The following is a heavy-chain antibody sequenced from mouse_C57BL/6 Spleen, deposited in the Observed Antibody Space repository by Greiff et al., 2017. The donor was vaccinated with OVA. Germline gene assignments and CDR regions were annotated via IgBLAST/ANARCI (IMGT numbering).Heavy chain of an antibody. CDR3: ARDTHYGSSPFAY. CDR2: ISDGGSYT. Sequence: EVKLMESGGGLVKPGGSLKLSCAASGFTFSSYAMSWVRQTPEKRLEWVATISDGGSYTYYPDNVKGLFTISRDNAKNNLYLQMSHLKSEDTAMYYCARDTHYGSSPFAYWGQGTLVTVSA. J-gene: IGHJ3*01. CDR1: GFTFSSYA. V-gene: IGHV5-4*01. D-gene: IGHD1-1*01.